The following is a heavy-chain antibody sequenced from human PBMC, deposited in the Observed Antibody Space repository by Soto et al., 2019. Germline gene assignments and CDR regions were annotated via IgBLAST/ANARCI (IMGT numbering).Heavy chain of an antibody. CDR1: GFTVSSNY. V-gene: IGHV3-66*01. J-gene: IGHJ6*03. CDR3: ARVIAAAGTDYYYYYYMDV. D-gene: IGHD6-13*01. CDR2: IYSGGST. Sequence: GGSLRLSCAASGFTVSSNYMSWVRQAPGKGLEWVSVIYSGGSTYYADSVKGRFTISRDNSKNTLYLQMNSLRAEDTAVYYCARVIAAAGTDYYYYYYMDVWGKGT.